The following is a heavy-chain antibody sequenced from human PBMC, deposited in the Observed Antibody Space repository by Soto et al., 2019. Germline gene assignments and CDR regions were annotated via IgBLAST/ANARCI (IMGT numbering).Heavy chain of an antibody. D-gene: IGHD3-3*01. CDR1: GYTFTSYD. Sequence: GSSXKVSCKARGYTFTSYDIQCLRQAPGQGLEWMGIINPSGGSTNYAQKFQGRVTMTRDTSTSTVYMELSSLRSEDTAVYYCAREVYVDFLSGFNTHPYYFDYWG. CDR3: AREVYVDFLSGFNTHPYYFDY. V-gene: IGHV1-46*01. CDR2: INPSGGST. J-gene: IGHJ4*01.